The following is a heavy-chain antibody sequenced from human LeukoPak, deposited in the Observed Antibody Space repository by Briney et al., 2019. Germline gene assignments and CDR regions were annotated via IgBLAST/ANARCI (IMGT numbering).Heavy chain of an antibody. CDR1: GGSISSGSYY. CDR3: ARAVSGVFDP. D-gene: IGHD7-27*01. Sequence: SETLSLTCTVSGGSISSGSYYWSWIRQPAGTGLEWIGRIYTSGSTNYNPSLKSRVTISVDTSKNQFSLKLSSLTAADTAVYYCARAVSGVFDPSGQRTLVTVSS. V-gene: IGHV4-61*02. CDR2: IYTSGST. J-gene: IGHJ5*02.